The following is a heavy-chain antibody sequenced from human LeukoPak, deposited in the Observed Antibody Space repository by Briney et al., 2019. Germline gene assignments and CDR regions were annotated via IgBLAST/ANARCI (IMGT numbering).Heavy chain of an antibody. J-gene: IGHJ6*03. CDR2: IQYDASNK. CDR1: GFTFSSYD. V-gene: IGHV3-30*02. CDR3: AKARPDYYDSSGLVGYMDV. Sequence: PGGSLRLSCEASGFTFSSYDMHWVRQAPGKGLEWVAFIQYDASNKYYADSVKGRFTISRDSSKNTLYLQMNSLRAEDTAVYYCAKARPDYYDSSGLVGYMDVWGKGTTVTISS. D-gene: IGHD3-22*01.